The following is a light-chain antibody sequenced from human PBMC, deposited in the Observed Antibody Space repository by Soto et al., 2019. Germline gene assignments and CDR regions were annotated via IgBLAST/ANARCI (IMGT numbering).Light chain of an antibody. J-gene: IGKJ1*01. CDR2: AAS. Sequence: TQMTQSPFSLSASVGEKIIIPCRASRDVGSEVSWYQQKPGQAPKLVIYAASNLYTGVPSRFSGRRSGTEFTLTISSLQPEDFASYYCLQDYGDSWTFGQGTKVDI. V-gene: IGKV1-6*01. CDR3: LQDYGDSWT. CDR1: RDVGSE.